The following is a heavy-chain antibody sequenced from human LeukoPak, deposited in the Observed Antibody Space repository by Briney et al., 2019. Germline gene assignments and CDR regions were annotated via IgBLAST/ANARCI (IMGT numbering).Heavy chain of an antibody. J-gene: IGHJ4*02. CDR2: IRYDGNNK. Sequence: GGSLRLSCTASGFTFSSTGMHWVRQAPGKGLEWVSYIRYDGNNKYYGDSVKGRLTVSRDNSKNTLYLQMNSLRAEDTAVYYCARGLTVTTRNWGQGTLVTVSS. D-gene: IGHD4-17*01. CDR3: ARGLTVTTRN. V-gene: IGHV3-30*02. CDR1: GFTFSSTG.